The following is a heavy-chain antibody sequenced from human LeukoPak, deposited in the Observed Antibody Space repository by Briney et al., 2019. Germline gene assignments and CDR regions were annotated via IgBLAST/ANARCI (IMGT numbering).Heavy chain of an antibody. CDR2: IYSGGST. J-gene: IGHJ4*02. V-gene: IGHV3-53*01. CDR1: GFTVSSNY. CDR3: ARDPGAREVGFDY. D-gene: IGHD1-26*01. Sequence: GGSLRLSCAASGFTVSSNYMSWVRQAPGKGPEWVSVIYSGGSTYYADSVKGRFTISRDNSKNTLYLQMNSLRAEDTAVYYCARDPGAREVGFDYWGQGTLVTVSS.